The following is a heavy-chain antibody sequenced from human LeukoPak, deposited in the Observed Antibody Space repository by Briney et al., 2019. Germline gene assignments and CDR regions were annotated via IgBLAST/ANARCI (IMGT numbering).Heavy chain of an antibody. CDR1: GGSISSSSYY. D-gene: IGHD3-10*01. V-gene: IGHV4-39*01. CDR2: IYYSGST. CDR3: ARQDDYGSGSYYIPSGY. J-gene: IGHJ4*02. Sequence: PSETLSLTCTVSGGSISSSSYYWGWIRQPPGKGLEWIGSIYYSGSTYYNPSLKSRVTISVDTSKNQFSLKLSSVTAADTAVYYCARQDDYGSGSYYIPSGYWGQGTLVTVSS.